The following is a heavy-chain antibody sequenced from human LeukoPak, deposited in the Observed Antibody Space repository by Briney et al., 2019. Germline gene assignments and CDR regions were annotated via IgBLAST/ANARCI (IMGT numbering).Heavy chain of an antibody. CDR1: GFTLTNYA. V-gene: IGHV3-13*01. CDR2: LGTAGDT. J-gene: IGHJ4*02. Sequence: GGSLRLSCAASGFTLTNYAMHWVRQPAGEGLEWVSALGTAGDTFYPGSVKGRFSISRDNGKKSLFLQMNSLRVEDTAIYYCARQSTPHGNFDYWGQGTLVTVSS. D-gene: IGHD5-24*01. CDR3: ARQSTPHGNFDY.